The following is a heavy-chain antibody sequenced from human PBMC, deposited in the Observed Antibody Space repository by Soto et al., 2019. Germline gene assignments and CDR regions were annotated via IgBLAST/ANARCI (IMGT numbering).Heavy chain of an antibody. CDR2: IKLDGSEE. D-gene: IGHD2-2*01. CDR3: ARGYCTSASCYPNWFGP. V-gene: IGHV3-7*03. CDR1: AFTLSNYW. J-gene: IGHJ5*02. Sequence: GGSLRLSCAASAFTLSNYWMSWVRQAPGKGLEWVANIKLDGSEEYYVDSVKGRFTISRDNAKNSLYLQMNSLRAEDTAVYYCARGYCTSASCYPNWFGPWGQGTLVTVSS.